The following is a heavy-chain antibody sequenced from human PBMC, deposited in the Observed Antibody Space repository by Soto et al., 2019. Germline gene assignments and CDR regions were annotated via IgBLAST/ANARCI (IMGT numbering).Heavy chain of an antibody. CDR2: INHSGST. V-gene: IGHV4-34*01. D-gene: IGHD3-3*01. Sequence: SDTLSLTCAVYGGSFSVYYWSWIRQPPGKGLEWIGEINHSGSTNYNPSLKSRVTISVDTSKNQFSLKLSSVTAADTAVYYCARVQDDYDFWSGYYLNWFDPWGQGTLVTVSS. CDR3: ARVQDDYDFWSGYYLNWFDP. J-gene: IGHJ5*02. CDR1: GGSFSVYY.